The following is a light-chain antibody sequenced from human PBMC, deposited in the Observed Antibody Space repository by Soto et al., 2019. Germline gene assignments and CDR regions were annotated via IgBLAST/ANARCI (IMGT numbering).Light chain of an antibody. CDR3: QQYNNWPPIT. CDR1: QSVSSN. J-gene: IGKJ5*01. Sequence: EIVMTQSPATLSVSPGERATLSCRASQSVSSNLAWYQQKPGQAPRLLIFAASTRATGIPARFSGSGSGTEFTLTISSLQSDDLAVYYCQQYNNWPPITFGQGTRLEI. V-gene: IGKV3-15*01. CDR2: AAS.